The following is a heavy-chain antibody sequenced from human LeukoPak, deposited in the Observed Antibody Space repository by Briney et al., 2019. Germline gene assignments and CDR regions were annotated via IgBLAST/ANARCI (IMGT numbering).Heavy chain of an antibody. CDR2: ISGSGGST. V-gene: IGHV3-23*01. CDR1: GFTFSSYA. J-gene: IGHJ4*02. CDR3: ARDLYSYGTPD. D-gene: IGHD5-18*01. Sequence: GGSLRLSCAASGFTFSSYAMSWVRQAPGKGLEWVSAISGSGGSTYYADSVKGRFTISRDNAKNSLYLQMNSLRAEDTAVYYCARDLYSYGTPDWGQGTLVTVSS.